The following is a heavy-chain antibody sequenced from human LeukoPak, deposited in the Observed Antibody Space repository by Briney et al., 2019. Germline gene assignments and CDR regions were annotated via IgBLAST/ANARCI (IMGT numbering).Heavy chain of an antibody. J-gene: IGHJ5*02. D-gene: IGHD3-3*01. CDR3: AKSIFGVVIGNWFDP. CDR2: ISGSGGST. CDR1: GFTFSSYA. Sequence: PGGSLRLSCAAPGFTFSSYAMSWVRQAPGKGLEWVSAISGSGGSTYYADSVKGRFTISRDNSKNTLYLQMNSLRAEDTAVYYCAKSIFGVVIGNWFDPWGQGTLVTVSS. V-gene: IGHV3-23*01.